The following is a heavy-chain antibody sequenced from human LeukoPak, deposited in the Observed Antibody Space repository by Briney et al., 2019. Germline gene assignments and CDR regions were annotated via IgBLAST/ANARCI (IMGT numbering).Heavy chain of an antibody. CDR3: ARYRSFGGFGGWHYYFDY. J-gene: IGHJ4*02. CDR2: ISYEGSNK. V-gene: IGHV3-30*04. Sequence: GGSLRLFWAASGFTFSSYAMHWVRQAPGKGLEWVAVISYEGSNKYYEDSVKGRFTISRDNSKNTLYLQMNSLRAEDTAVYYCARYRSFGGFGGWHYYFDYWGQGTLVTVSS. D-gene: IGHD3-10*01. CDR1: GFTFSSYA.